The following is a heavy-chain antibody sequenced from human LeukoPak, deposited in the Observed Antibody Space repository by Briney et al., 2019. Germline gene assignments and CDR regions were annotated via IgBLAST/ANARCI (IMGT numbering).Heavy chain of an antibody. J-gene: IGHJ4*02. CDR3: ARANYYDILTGYHDY. CDR1: GFTVSSNY. Sequence: GGSLRLSCAASGFTVSSNYMSWVRQAPGKGLEWVSVIYSGGSTYYADSVKGRFTISRDNSKNTLYLQMNSLRAEDTAVYYCARANYYDILTGYHDYWGQGTLVTVSS. CDR2: IYSGGST. V-gene: IGHV3-66*02. D-gene: IGHD3-9*01.